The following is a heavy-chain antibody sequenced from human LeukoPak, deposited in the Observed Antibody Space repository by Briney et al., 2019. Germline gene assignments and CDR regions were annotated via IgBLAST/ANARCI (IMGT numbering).Heavy chain of an antibody. D-gene: IGHD2-2*01. Sequence: PSQTLSLTCAVSGGSISSGGYYWSWIRQHPGKGLEWIGYIYYSGSTYYNPSLKSRVTISVDTSKNQFSLKLSSVTAADTAVYYCARGYCSSTSCYGGGAFDPWGQGTLVTVSS. V-gene: IGHV4-31*11. J-gene: IGHJ5*02. CDR2: IYYSGST. CDR1: GGSISSGGYY. CDR3: ARGYCSSTSCYGGGAFDP.